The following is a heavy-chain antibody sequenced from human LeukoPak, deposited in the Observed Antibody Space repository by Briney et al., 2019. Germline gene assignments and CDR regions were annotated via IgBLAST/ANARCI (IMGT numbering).Heavy chain of an antibody. Sequence: SETLSLTCAVYGGSFSGYYWSWIRQPPGKGLEWIGEINHSGSTNYNPSLKSRVTMSVDTSKNQFSLKLSSVTAADTAVYYCARSIRHYYYYMDVWGKGTTVTISS. CDR2: INHSGST. J-gene: IGHJ6*03. CDR3: ARSIRHYYYYMDV. CDR1: GGSFSGYY. D-gene: IGHD3-3*02. V-gene: IGHV4-34*01.